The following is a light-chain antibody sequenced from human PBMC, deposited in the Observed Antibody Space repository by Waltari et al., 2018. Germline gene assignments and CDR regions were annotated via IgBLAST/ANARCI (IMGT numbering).Light chain of an antibody. V-gene: IGKV3D-15*01. CDR3: QQSRQWPRRT. CDR1: ESVGTD. Sequence: EIVMTQSPVTMSASPGGGVTLSSTARESVGTDVAWYRHKPGKPPRLLIYFGSTRATGVPARISGSGSGTDFSLTISSLESEDFAFYYCQQSRQWPRRTFGQGTKLE. CDR2: FGS. J-gene: IGKJ2*01.